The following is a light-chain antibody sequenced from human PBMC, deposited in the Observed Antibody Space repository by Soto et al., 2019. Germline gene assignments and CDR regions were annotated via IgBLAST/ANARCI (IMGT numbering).Light chain of an antibody. J-gene: IGKJ5*01. CDR1: QSVRGN. CDR2: GAS. CDR3: QQYNNLPFIT. V-gene: IGKV3-15*01. Sequence: IVMSKSPATVSVSPLEIATLSSMASQSVRGNLAWYQQRPGQSPRLLIYGASSRATGIPARFSGSGSGTEFTLSISSLQSEDFAVYYCQQYNNLPFITFGQGTRLEIK.